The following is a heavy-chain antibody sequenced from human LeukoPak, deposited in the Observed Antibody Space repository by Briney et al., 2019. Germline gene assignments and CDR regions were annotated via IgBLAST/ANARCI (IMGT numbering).Heavy chain of an antibody. CDR1: GGTFSSYA. V-gene: IGHV1-69*04. CDR3: ARDGLFRGYDSSGYYSSY. D-gene: IGHD3-22*01. Sequence: SVKVSCKASGGTFSSYAISWVRQAPGQGLEWMGRIIPIFGIANYAQKFQGRVTITADKSTSTAYMELSGLRSEDTAVYYCARDGLFRGYDSSGYYSSYWGQGTLVTVSS. J-gene: IGHJ4*02. CDR2: IIPIFGIA.